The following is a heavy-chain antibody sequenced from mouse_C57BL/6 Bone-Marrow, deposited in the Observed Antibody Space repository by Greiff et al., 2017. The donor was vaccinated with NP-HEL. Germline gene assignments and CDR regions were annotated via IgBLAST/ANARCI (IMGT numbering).Heavy chain of an antibody. CDR3: ADRKGWDVAY. Sequence: VQLQQPGAELVKPGASVKMSCKASGYTFTSYWITWVKQRPGQGLEWIGDIYHGSGSNNYNEKFKRKVTLTIDTTSSTGYMQLSSLKSEDSAVYYCADRKGWDVAYWGQGTTLTVSS. CDR2: IYHGSGSN. D-gene: IGHD3-3*01. J-gene: IGHJ2*01. V-gene: IGHV1-55*01. CDR1: GYTFTSYW.